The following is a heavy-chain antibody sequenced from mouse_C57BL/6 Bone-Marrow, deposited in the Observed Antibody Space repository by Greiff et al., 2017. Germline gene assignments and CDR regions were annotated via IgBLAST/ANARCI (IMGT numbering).Heavy chain of an antibody. D-gene: IGHD1-1*01. CDR3: AREGVTTVVRAMDY. CDR2: ISYDGSN. V-gene: IGHV3-6*01. Sequence: EVKLQESGPGLVKPSQSLSLTCSVTGYSITSGYYWNWIRQFPGNKLEWMGYISYDGSNNYNPSLKNRISITRDTSKNQFFLKLNSVTTEDTATYYCAREGVTTVVRAMDYWGQGTSVTVSS. J-gene: IGHJ4*01. CDR1: GYSITSGYY.